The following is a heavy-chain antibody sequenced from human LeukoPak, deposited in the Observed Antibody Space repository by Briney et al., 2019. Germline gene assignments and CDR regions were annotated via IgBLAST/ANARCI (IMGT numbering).Heavy chain of an antibody. Sequence: PGGSLRLSCAASGFTFSSYGMHWVRQAPGKGLEWVAFIRYDGSNKYYADSVKGRFTISRDNSKNTLYLQMNSLRAEDTAVYYCASEGIAAAGNDYWGQGTLVTVSS. CDR3: ASEGIAAAGNDY. D-gene: IGHD6-13*01. V-gene: IGHV3-30*02. J-gene: IGHJ4*02. CDR1: GFTFSSYG. CDR2: IRYDGSNK.